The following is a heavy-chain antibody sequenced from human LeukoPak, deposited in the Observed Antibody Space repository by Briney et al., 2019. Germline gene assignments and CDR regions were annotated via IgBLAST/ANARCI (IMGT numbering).Heavy chain of an antibody. D-gene: IGHD3-9*01. CDR1: GFTFSSYS. V-gene: IGHV3-21*01. CDR3: ARGYDILTGYYMPGA. Sequence: PGGSLRLSCAASGFTFSSYSMNWVRQAPGKGLEWVSFISSSSSYIYYADSVKGRFTISRDNAKNSLYLQMNSLRAEDTAVYYCARGYDILTGYYMPGAWGQGTLVTVSS. J-gene: IGHJ5*02. CDR2: ISSSSSYI.